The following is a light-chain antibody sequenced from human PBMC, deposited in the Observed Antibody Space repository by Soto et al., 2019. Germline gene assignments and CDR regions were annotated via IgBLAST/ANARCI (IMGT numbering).Light chain of an antibody. CDR2: RAS. CDR3: QQRSNWPPIT. CDR1: QSVSNSY. Sequence: DIVLTQSPGTLYLSPGERATLSCRASQSVSNSYFAWYQQKPGQAPRLLIYRASIRATGVPARFSGSGSGTDFTLTISSLEPEDFAVYYCQQRSNWPPITFGQGTRLEI. V-gene: IGKV3D-20*02. J-gene: IGKJ5*01.